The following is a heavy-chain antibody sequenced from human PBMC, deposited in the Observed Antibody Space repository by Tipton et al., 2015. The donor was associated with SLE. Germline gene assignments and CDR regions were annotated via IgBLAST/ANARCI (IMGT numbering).Heavy chain of an antibody. V-gene: IGHV4-31*03. D-gene: IGHD6-13*01. J-gene: IGHJ4*02. CDR1: GGSISSGGYY. Sequence: TLSLTCTVSGGSISSGGYYWSWIRQHPGKGLEWIGYIYYSGSTYYNPSLKSRVTISVDTSKNQFSLKLSSVTAADTAVYYCASNIAAAGGSGYFDYWGQGTLVTVSS. CDR3: ASNIAAAGGSGYFDY. CDR2: IYYSGST.